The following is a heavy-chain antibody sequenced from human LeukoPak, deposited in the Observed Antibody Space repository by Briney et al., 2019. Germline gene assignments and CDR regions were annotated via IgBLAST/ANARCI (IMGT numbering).Heavy chain of an antibody. D-gene: IGHD1-26*01. CDR3: ARGSYSGSYHDAFDI. CDR2: INSDGSST. J-gene: IGHJ3*02. V-gene: IGHV3-74*01. CDR1: GFTFSSYW. Sequence: GGSLRLSCAASGFTFSSYWMHWVRQAPGKGLVWVSRINSDGSSTSYADSVKGRFTISRDNAKNTLYLQMNSLRAEDTAVYYCARGSYSGSYHDAFDIWGQGTMVTVSS.